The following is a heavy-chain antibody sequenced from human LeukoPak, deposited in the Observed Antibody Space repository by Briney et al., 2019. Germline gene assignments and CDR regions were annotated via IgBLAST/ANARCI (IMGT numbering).Heavy chain of an antibody. CDR1: GGSFSGYY. Sequence: SETLSLTCAVYGGSFSGYYWSWIRQPPGKGLEWIGEINHSGSTNYNPSLKSRVTISVDTSKNQFSLKLSSVTAADTAVYYCARTRGRWYSSGWHFDHWGQGTLVTVSS. CDR2: INHSGST. D-gene: IGHD6-19*01. CDR3: ARTRGRWYSSGWHFDH. J-gene: IGHJ4*02. V-gene: IGHV4-34*01.